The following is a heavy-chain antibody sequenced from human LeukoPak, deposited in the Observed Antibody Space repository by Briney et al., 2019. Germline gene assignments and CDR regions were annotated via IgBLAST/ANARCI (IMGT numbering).Heavy chain of an antibody. V-gene: IGHV3-74*01. CDR3: SRSVPYSSSWYGAQHAFDI. CDR1: GFTFSSYW. Sequence: GGSLGLSCAASGFTFSSYWMHWVRQAPGKGLVWVSRINSDGSSTSYADSVKGRFTISRDNAKNTLYLQMNSLRAEDTAVYYCSRSVPYSSSWYGAQHAFDIWGQGTMVTVSS. J-gene: IGHJ3*02. D-gene: IGHD6-13*01. CDR2: INSDGSST.